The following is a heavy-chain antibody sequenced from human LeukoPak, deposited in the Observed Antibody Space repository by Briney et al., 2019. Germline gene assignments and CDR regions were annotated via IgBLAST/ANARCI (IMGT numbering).Heavy chain of an antibody. CDR2: ISGTGTI. Sequence: GGSLRLSCAASGFMFSIYEMNWVRQAPGKGLEWVSYISGTGTIFYADSVKGRFTISRDNAKNSLYLQMNSLRAEDTAVYFCAREESGSFRAFDYWGQGTLVTVS. CDR3: AREESGSFRAFDY. D-gene: IGHD1-26*01. CDR1: GFMFSIYE. J-gene: IGHJ4*02. V-gene: IGHV3-48*03.